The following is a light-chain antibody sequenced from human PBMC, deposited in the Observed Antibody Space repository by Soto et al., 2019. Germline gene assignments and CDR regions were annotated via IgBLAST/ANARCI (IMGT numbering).Light chain of an antibody. CDR1: SSNIGAGYD. Sequence: QSVLAQPPSVSGAPGQRVTISCFGSSSNIGAGYDVQWYRQFPGTAPKLIIYANSDRPSGVPDRFSGSKSGTSASLAITGLQAEDEADYYCQSYDSSLIVSKVFGTGTKVNVL. V-gene: IGLV1-40*01. J-gene: IGLJ1*01. CDR2: ANS. CDR3: QSYDSSLIVSKV.